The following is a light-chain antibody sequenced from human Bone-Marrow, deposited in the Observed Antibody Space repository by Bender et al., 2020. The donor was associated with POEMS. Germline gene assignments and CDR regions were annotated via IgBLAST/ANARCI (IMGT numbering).Light chain of an antibody. J-gene: IGLJ2*01. Sequence: QSALTQPASVSGSPGQSITISCTGTSSDIGIYNYVSWYQQHPGQAPKLMIYHVANRPSGISDRLSGSKAGNTAPLTISGLQAEDEADYYCQAWGGDTEVFGGGTKLTVL. CDR2: HVA. CDR1: SSDIGIYNY. V-gene: IGLV2-14*03. CDR3: QAWGGDTEV.